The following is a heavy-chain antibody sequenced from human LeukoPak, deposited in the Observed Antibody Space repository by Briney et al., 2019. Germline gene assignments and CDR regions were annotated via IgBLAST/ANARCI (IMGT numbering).Heavy chain of an antibody. CDR2: LRGSCGST. CDR3: SMQPMVRGVIMDG. D-gene: IGHD3-10*01. Sequence: GGAQRLFYAASGLIFSSCAMSCVPEASGRGLEGVSALRGSCGSTFYAEFLKGRFAISRDNSKNTLYLPMHSLRAGDAPVYFCSMQPMVRGVIMDGWVRGTTVTVSS. V-gene: IGHV3-23*01. J-gene: IGHJ6*03. CDR1: GLIFSSCA.